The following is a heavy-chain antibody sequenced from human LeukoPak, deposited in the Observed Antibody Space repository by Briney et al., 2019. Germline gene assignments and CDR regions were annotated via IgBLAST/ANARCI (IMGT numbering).Heavy chain of an antibody. J-gene: IGHJ4*02. Sequence: GGSLRLSCAASGFTFSSYWMSWVRQAPGRGLEWVANIKQDGSEKYYVDSVKGRFTISRDNAKNTLYLHMNSLRAEDTAFYYCAKDYNYDILTGYPDYWGQGTLVTVSS. V-gene: IGHV3-7*01. CDR3: AKDYNYDILTGYPDY. D-gene: IGHD3-9*01. CDR2: IKQDGSEK. CDR1: GFTFSSYW.